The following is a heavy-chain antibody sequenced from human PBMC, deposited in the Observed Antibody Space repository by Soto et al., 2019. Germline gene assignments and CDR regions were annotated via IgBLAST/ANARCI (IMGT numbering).Heavy chain of an antibody. D-gene: IGHD1-7*01. CDR1: GGSFTSNNW. CDR3: ASRDPGTSVDY. J-gene: IGHJ4*02. CDR2: IYRTAST. Sequence: LSLTCAVSGGSFTSNNWWTWVRQPPGQGLEWIGEIYRTASTNYNPSLKSRVTISLDKSENQFSLKVTSLTAADTAVYYCASRDPGTSVDYWGQGTLVTVSS. V-gene: IGHV4-4*02.